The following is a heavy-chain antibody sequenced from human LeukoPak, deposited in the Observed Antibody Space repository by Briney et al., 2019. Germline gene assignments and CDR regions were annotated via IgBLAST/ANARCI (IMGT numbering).Heavy chain of an antibody. Sequence: PGGSLRFSCAASGLTFSGSAMSWVRQAPGKGLEWVSLISGSGNSTYYADSVKGRFTISRDNSNNMLYLQMNSLRAEDTAIYYCAKVLVLVSANRYYFDYWGQGTLVTVSS. CDR1: GLTFSGSA. J-gene: IGHJ4*02. CDR2: ISGSGNST. D-gene: IGHD2-15*01. V-gene: IGHV3-23*01. CDR3: AKVLVLVSANRYYFDY.